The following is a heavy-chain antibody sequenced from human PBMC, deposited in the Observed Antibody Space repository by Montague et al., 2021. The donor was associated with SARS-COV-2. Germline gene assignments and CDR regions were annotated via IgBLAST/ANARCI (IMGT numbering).Heavy chain of an antibody. J-gene: IGHJ5*02. V-gene: IGHV4-4*02. D-gene: IGHD1-26*01. CDR3: ALPLGGARFDP. CDR2: IYHSGTT. CDR1: GGSVSSDNW. Sequence: SETLSLTCTVSGGSVSSDNWWTWVRQPPGKGLEWIGKIYHSGTTNYNPSLQSRVTISVDKSRNHLSLNLRSVTAADTAMYYCALPLGGARFDPWGQGILVTVSS.